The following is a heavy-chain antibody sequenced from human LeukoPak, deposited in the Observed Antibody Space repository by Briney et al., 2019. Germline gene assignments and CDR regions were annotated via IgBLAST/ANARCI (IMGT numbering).Heavy chain of an antibody. CDR2: IYPGDSDT. V-gene: IGHV5-51*01. J-gene: IGHJ4*02. Sequence: GQSLPISCKGSGYSFTSYWIGWVREMPGKGLEWMGIIYPGDSDTRYSPSFQCQVTISADKSISIAYLQWSSLKASDTAMYYCARLDSSVGAFDYWGQGTLVTVSS. CDR3: ARLDSSVGAFDY. D-gene: IGHD1-26*01. CDR1: GYSFTSYW.